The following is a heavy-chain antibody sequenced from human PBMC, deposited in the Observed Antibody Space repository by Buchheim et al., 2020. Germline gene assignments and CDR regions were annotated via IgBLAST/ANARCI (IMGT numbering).Heavy chain of an antibody. CDR2: IYYSGST. Sequence: QLQLQESGPGLVKPSETLSLTCTVSGGSISSSTYYWGWIRQPPGKGLEWIGSIYYSGSTYYNPSLKSRVTISGETSMNQFSLRLSSVTAADTAVYYCARLHCSSTSCYYYYGLDVWGQGTT. CDR1: GGSISSSTYY. CDR3: ARLHCSSTSCYYYYGLDV. D-gene: IGHD2-2*01. J-gene: IGHJ6*02. V-gene: IGHV4-39*01.